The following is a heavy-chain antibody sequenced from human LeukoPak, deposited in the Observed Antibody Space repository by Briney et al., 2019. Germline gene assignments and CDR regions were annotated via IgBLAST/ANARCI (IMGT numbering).Heavy chain of an antibody. J-gene: IGHJ5*02. CDR3: ARLDGSGSYYTNWFDL. Sequence: AESLQISSQGSGCSFTSYWIGWVRPMPGKGREWMGIIYPGDSDTRYSPSFQAKVTISPDKTISTAYLQWCSLKASDTAMYYCARLDGSGSYYTNWFDLWGQGTLVTVSS. CDR2: IYPGDSDT. V-gene: IGHV5-51*01. CDR1: GCSFTSYW. D-gene: IGHD3-10*01.